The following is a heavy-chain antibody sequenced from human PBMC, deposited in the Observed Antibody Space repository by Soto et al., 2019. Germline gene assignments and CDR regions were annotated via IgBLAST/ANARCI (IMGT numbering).Heavy chain of an antibody. D-gene: IGHD2-21*02. V-gene: IGHV1-3*01. CDR1: GYTFTSYA. CDR3: ARGQYCGGDCSLFFDI. Sequence: ASVKVSCKASGYTFTSYAIHWVRQAPGQRLEWMGWINAGNGNTKYSQKFQGRVTITRDTSASTAYMELSSLRSEDTAVYYCARGQYCGGDCSLFFDIWGQGTMVTVSS. J-gene: IGHJ3*02. CDR2: INAGNGNT.